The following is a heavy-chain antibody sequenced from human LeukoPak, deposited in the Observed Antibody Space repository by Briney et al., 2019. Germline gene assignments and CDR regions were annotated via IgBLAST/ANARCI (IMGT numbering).Heavy chain of an antibody. J-gene: IGHJ3*02. CDR3: ARDYGYSGYGALHAFDI. CDR1: GYTFTGYY. Sequence: ASVKVSCKASGYTFTGYYMHWVRQAPGQGLEWMGWINPNSGGTNYAQKFQGRVTMTRDTSISTAYMELSRLRSDDTAVYYCARDYGYSGYGALHAFDIWGQGTMVTVSS. D-gene: IGHD5-12*01. CDR2: INPNSGGT. V-gene: IGHV1-2*02.